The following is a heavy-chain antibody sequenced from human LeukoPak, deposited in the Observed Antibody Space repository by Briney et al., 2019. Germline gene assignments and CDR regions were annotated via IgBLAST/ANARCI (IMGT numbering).Heavy chain of an antibody. J-gene: IGHJ5*02. V-gene: IGHV4-34*01. Sequence: PSETLSLTCAVYGGSFSGYYWSWIRQPPGKGLEWIGEINHSGGTNYNPSLKSRVTISIDTSKNQFSLKLSSVTAADTAVYYCARHGSYYYDSSGYNWFDPWGQGTLVPVSS. CDR3: ARHGSYYYDSSGYNWFDP. CDR2: INHSGGT. CDR1: GGSFSGYY. D-gene: IGHD3-22*01.